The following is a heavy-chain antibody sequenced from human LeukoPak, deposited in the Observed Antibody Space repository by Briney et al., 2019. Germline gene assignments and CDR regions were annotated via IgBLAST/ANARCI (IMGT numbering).Heavy chain of an antibody. CDR1: GFTFTNYP. D-gene: IGHD3-10*01. CDR3: ARDLFSPNYYGSGSLFDY. V-gene: IGHV3-30*04. CDR2: ISYDGSTK. J-gene: IGHJ4*02. Sequence: PGGSLRLSCAASGFTFTNYPIHWVRQAPGKGLEWVTVISYDGSTKYYADSVKGRFTISRDNSKNTLYLQMNSLRTEDTAVYYCARDLFSPNYYGSGSLFDYWGQGTLVTVSS.